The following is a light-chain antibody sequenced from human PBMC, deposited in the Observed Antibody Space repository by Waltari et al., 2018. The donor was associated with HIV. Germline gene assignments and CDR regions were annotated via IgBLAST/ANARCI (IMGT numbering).Light chain of an antibody. CDR3: AAWDDRLSGLV. J-gene: IGLJ3*02. CDR2: RND. CDR1: SSNIGRNY. V-gene: IGLV1-47*01. Sequence: QSVLTQPPSASWTPGQRVTISCSGSSSNIGRNYGYWYQQLPGTAPKRLIYRNDLLPFGCPDRFSGSMSCTSASLAIGGPRAEVGSDYYCAAWDDRLSGLVFGGGTKVTVL.